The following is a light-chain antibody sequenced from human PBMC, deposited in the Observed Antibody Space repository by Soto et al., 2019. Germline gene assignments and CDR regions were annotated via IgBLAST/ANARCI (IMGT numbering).Light chain of an antibody. V-gene: IGKV3-15*01. CDR2: GAS. CDR3: QQYNNWPWT. Sequence: EIVLTQSPGTLSLSPWERATLSCRASQSVRSDYLAWLQQKPGQAPRVIIYGASTRATGIPARFSGSGSGTEFTLTISSLQSEDFALYYCQQYNNWPWTFGQGTKVDIK. CDR1: QSVRSD. J-gene: IGKJ1*01.